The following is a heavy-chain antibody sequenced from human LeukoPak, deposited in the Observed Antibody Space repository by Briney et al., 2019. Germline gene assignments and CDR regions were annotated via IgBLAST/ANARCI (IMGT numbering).Heavy chain of an antibody. CDR3: ARESPIHTAMVTARHRDPYYFDY. Sequence: SETLSLTCTVSGGSISGSSYYWGWIRQPPGKGLEWIGSIYYSGSTYYNPSLKSRVTISVDTSKNQFSLKLSSVTAADTAVYYCARESPIHTAMVTARHRDPYYFDYWGQGTLVTVSS. CDR2: IYYSGST. J-gene: IGHJ4*02. D-gene: IGHD5-18*01. V-gene: IGHV4-39*07. CDR1: GGSISGSSYY.